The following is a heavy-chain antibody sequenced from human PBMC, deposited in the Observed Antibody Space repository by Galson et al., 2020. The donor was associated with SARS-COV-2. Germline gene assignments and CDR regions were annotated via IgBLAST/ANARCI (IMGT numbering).Heavy chain of an antibody. CDR1: GFTFSSYS. J-gene: IGHJ5*02. CDR3: ARVIGDYDWFDP. Sequence: GGSLRLSCAAYGFTFSSYSMNCVRQAPGKGLEWVSSIRSSSSYIYYADSVTGRFTISRDNAKNSLYLQMNSLRAEDTAVYYCARVIGDYDWFDPWGQGTLVTVSS. CDR2: IRSSSSYI. V-gene: IGHV3-21*01. D-gene: IGHD3-16*01.